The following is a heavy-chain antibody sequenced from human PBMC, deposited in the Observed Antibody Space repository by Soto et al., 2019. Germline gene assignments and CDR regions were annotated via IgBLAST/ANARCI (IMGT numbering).Heavy chain of an antibody. D-gene: IGHD5-18*01. J-gene: IGHJ2*01. CDR2: ISYDGSNK. Sequence: QVQLVESGGGVVQPGRSLRLSCAASGFTFSSYAMHWVRQAPGKGLEWVAVISYDGSNKYYPESLKGRFTISRDNSKNALYLQMNSLRCKDTAVYYCVRGPLWGTAMVLWYFYLWGRGSLFTVSS. V-gene: IGHV3-30-3*01. CDR1: GFTFSSYA. CDR3: VRGPLWGTAMVLWYFYL.